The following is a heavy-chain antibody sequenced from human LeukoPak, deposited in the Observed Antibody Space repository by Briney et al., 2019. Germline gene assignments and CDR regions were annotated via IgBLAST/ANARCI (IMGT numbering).Heavy chain of an antibody. V-gene: IGHV1-8*01. CDR1: GYTFTSYD. CDR3: ATGLYSGGWYPEDY. D-gene: IGHD6-19*01. Sequence: GASVKVSCKASGYTFTSYDINWVRQATGQGLECMGWMNPNSGNTGYAQKFQGRVTMTEGTSTDTAYMELSSLRSEDTAVYYCATGLYSGGWYPEDYWGQGTLVTVSS. CDR2: MNPNSGNT. J-gene: IGHJ4*02.